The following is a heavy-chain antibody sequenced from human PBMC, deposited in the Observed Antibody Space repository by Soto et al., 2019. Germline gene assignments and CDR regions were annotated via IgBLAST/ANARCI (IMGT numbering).Heavy chain of an antibody. CDR2: IHQDGNEK. Sequence: PGGSLRLSCAASGFTFSNHAMSWVRQAPGKGLEWVANIHQDGNEKYYMDSVKGRFTISRDNAKNSLYLQMTSLRAEDTAVYYCAGGNALDVWGQGTTVTVSS. CDR3: AGGNALDV. V-gene: IGHV3-7*01. CDR1: GFTFSNHA. J-gene: IGHJ6*02.